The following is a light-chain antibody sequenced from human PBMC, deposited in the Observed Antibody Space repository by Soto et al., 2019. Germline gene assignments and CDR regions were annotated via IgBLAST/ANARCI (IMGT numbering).Light chain of an antibody. CDR1: QNINNY. CDR2: AAS. J-gene: IGKJ1*01. Sequence: DIQMTQSPSSLSASVGDRVTITCRSSQNINNYLNWYQPRPGKAPRLLMYAASTLQSGVPSRFSGSGSGTDFTLAISSLQPEDFATYYCQQSYIEPWGTCGQGTKVDIK. V-gene: IGKV1-39*01. CDR3: QQSYIEPWGT.